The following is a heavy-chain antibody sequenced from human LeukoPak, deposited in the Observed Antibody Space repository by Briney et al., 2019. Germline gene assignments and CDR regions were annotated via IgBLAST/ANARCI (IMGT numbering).Heavy chain of an antibody. CDR1: GFTFSSYG. J-gene: IGHJ3*02. CDR2: IKQDGSEE. CDR3: ARGRGFSHGWPVDTFDI. Sequence: GGSLRLSCAASGFTFSSYGMSWVRQAPGKGLEWVANIKQDGSEEYYVDSVKGRFIISRDNTKNSMYLQMNNLRAEDTAMYYCARGRGFSHGWPVDTFDIWGQGTMVTVSS. D-gene: IGHD5-18*01. V-gene: IGHV3-7*04.